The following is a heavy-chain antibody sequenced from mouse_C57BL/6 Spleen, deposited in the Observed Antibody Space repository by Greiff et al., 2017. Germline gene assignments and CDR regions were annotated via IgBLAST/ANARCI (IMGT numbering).Heavy chain of an antibody. D-gene: IGHD2-2*01. CDR1: GFSLTSYG. V-gene: IGHV2-2*01. J-gene: IGHJ4*01. CDR3: AGYGYGGPYAMDY. CDR2: IWRGGST. Sequence: VQLQESGPGLVQPSQSLSITCTASGFSLTSYGVHWVRQSPGKGLEWLGVIWRGGSTDYNAAFISRLSISKDNSKSQVFFKMNSLQADDTAIYYGAGYGYGGPYAMDYWGQGTSVTVSS.